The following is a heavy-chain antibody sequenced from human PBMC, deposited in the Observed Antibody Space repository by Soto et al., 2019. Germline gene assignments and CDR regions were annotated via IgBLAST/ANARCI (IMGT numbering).Heavy chain of an antibody. J-gene: IGHJ4*02. D-gene: IGHD1-26*01. CDR1: GFNFNIYA. CDR2: ISGYGDNT. V-gene: IGHV3-23*01. Sequence: GGSLSLSCAASGFNFNIYAMKWVRQAPGKGLEWVSAISGYGDNTYYADSVKGRFTISKDTSENTLYLQMNSLRAEDTAVYYCASGRIAGDSPGWGQGTLVTVSS. CDR3: ASGRIAGDSPG.